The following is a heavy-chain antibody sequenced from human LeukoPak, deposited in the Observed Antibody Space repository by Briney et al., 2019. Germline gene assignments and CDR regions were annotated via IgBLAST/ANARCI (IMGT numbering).Heavy chain of an antibody. CDR3: ARDLRKGRYFDY. Sequence: PGGSLRLSCAASGXTFNTYGMHWVRQAPGKGLEWVALISLDGSNKDYADSVKGRFTISRDNSKNTLYVEMTSLRAEDTAVYYCARDLRKGRYFDYWGQGTLVTVSS. V-gene: IGHV3-30*03. J-gene: IGHJ4*02. D-gene: IGHD3-10*01. CDR1: GXTFNTYG. CDR2: ISLDGSNK.